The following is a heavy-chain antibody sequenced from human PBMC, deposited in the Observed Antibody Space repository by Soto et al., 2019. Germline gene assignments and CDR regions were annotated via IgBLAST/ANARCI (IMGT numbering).Heavy chain of an antibody. CDR2: IYDSGVT. D-gene: IGHD1-26*01. CDR1: GAVVTSGEYY. V-gene: IGHV4-30-4*08. CDR3: VIDLAKSYTGNV. Sequence: SETLSLTCSVSGAVVTSGEYYWSWVRQPPGKGLEWLGYIYDSGVTSYTPALKSRVNLSLDRPNNHFSLKLRSVTAADTAVYFCVIDLAKSYTGNVWGHGTLVTVSS. J-gene: IGHJ3*01.